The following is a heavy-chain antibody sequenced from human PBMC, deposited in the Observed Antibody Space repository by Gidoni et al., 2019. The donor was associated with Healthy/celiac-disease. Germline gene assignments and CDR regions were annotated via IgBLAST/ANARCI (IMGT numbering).Heavy chain of an antibody. V-gene: IGHV3-15*01. J-gene: IGHJ3*02. Sequence: EVQLVGSGGGLVNPGGSLRLSWAASGFTCSNAGMSWVRQAPGKGLEWVGRITSKTDGGTTDYAAPVKGRFTISRDDSKNTLYLQMNSLKTEDTAVYYCTAERRFGEAPGDAFDIWGQGTMVTVSS. CDR2: ITSKTDGGTT. CDR3: TAERRFGEAPGDAFDI. CDR1: GFTCSNAG. D-gene: IGHD3-10*01.